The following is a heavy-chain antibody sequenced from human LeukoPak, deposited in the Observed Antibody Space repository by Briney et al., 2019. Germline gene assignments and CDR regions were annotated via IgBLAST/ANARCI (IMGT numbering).Heavy chain of an antibody. V-gene: IGHV4-38-2*01. CDR1: GYSISSGYY. J-gene: IGHJ4*02. D-gene: IGHD1-26*01. CDR3: ARQHSGGSYVTFMRVVGPFDY. Sequence: PSETLSLTCAVSGYSISSGYYWGWIRQPPGKGLEWIGSIYHSGSTYYNPSLKSRVTISVDTSKNQFSLKLSSVTAADTAVYYCARQHSGGSYVTFMRVVGPFDYWGQGTLVTVSS. CDR2: IYHSGST.